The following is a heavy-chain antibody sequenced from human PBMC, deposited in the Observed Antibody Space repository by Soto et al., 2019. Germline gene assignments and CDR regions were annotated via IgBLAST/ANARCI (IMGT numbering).Heavy chain of an antibody. J-gene: IGHJ4*02. CDR1: GFTFSSNA. CDR3: ARSLRGVIIDFDS. D-gene: IGHD3-10*01. V-gene: IGHV3-23*01. CDR2: ISGTTDNT. Sequence: EVQLLESGGGLVQPGGSLRLSCAASGFTFSSNAMSWVRQAPRKGLEWVSAISGTTDNTYYADSVKGRFTISRDNSKNTLYLQMNSLRAEDTALYYCARSLRGVIIDFDSWGQGTLVTVSS.